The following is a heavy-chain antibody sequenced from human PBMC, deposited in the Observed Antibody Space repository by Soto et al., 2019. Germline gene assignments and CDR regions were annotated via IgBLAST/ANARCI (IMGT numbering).Heavy chain of an antibody. Sequence: AASVKVSCKASGYTFTSYYMHWVRQAPGQGLEWMGIINPSGGSTSYAQKFQGRVTMTRDTSTSTVYMELSSLRSEDTAVYYCARGRIKFGGVLVILGPYFDYWGQGTLVNVSS. CDR1: GYTFTSYY. CDR2: INPSGGST. V-gene: IGHV1-46*03. J-gene: IGHJ4*02. D-gene: IGHD3-16*02. CDR3: ARGRIKFGGVLVILGPYFDY.